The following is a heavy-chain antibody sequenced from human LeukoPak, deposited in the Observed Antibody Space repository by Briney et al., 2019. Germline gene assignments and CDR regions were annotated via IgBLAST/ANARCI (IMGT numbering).Heavy chain of an antibody. Sequence: PSETLPLTCTISGGSISTYYWSWIRQPPGKGLEWIGYIYYSGSTNYNPSLKSRATISVDTSKNQFSLKLSSVTAADTAVYYCARVAQWGYCSSASCSPFDIWGQGTMVTVSS. CDR3: ARVAQWGYCSSASCSPFDI. CDR1: GGSISTYY. J-gene: IGHJ3*02. CDR2: IYYSGST. D-gene: IGHD2-2*01. V-gene: IGHV4-59*01.